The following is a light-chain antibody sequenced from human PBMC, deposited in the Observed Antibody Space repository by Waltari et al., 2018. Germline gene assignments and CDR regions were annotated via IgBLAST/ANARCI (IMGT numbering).Light chain of an antibody. CDR3: QQYNNWPL. Sequence: EGVMTQSPGTLSVSPGERATLSCRATQNIGTYLAWYQQKPGQAPRLLIYGASTRATGVPARFTGSGSGTEFTLTITRLQSEDFGVYFCQQYNNWPLFGQGTRLGIK. J-gene: IGKJ2*01. CDR1: QNIGTY. V-gene: IGKV3-15*01. CDR2: GAS.